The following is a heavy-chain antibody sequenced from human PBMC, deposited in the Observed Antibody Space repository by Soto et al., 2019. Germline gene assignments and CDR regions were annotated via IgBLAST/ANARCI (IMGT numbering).Heavy chain of an antibody. Sequence: LSLTCAVYGGSFSGYYWSWIRQPPGKGLEWIGEINHSGSTNYNPSLKSRVTISVDTSKNQFSLKLSSVTAADTAVYYCARGRAQGFGVVIIKRSYYYGMDVWGQGTTVTVSS. D-gene: IGHD3-3*01. CDR2: INHSGST. CDR3: ARGRAQGFGVVIIKRSYYYGMDV. V-gene: IGHV4-34*01. J-gene: IGHJ6*02. CDR1: GGSFSGYY.